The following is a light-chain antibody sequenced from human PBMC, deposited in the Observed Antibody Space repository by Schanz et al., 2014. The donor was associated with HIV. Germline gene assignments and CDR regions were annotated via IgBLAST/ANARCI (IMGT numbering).Light chain of an antibody. CDR2: ATS. CDR3: QQRSDWPPLT. V-gene: IGKV3D-20*02. CDR1: QRLSSRY. Sequence: EIVLTQSPGSLSLSPGGRATLSCGASQRLSSRYLAWYQQKRDQPPRLVIYATSTRAAGIPDRFSGTGSGTDFTLTISSLEPEDFSVYYCQQRSDWPPLTFGGGTKVEIK. J-gene: IGKJ4*01.